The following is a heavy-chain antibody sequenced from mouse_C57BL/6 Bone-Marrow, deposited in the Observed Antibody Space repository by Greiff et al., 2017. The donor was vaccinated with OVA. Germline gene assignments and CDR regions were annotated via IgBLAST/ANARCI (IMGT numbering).Heavy chain of an antibody. D-gene: IGHD2-2*01. V-gene: IGHV1-15*01. CDR1: GYTFTDYE. Sequence: VQLQQSGAELVRPGASVTLSCKASGYTFTDYEMHWVKQTPVHGLEWIGAIDPETGGTAYNQKFKGKAILTADKSSSTAYMELRSLTSEDSAVYYCTAPYGNDPYFDCWGQGTTLTVSS. J-gene: IGHJ2*01. CDR2: IDPETGGT. CDR3: TAPYGNDPYFDC.